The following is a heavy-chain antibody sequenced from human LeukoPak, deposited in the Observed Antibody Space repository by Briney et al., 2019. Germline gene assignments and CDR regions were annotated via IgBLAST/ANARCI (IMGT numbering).Heavy chain of an antibody. CDR2: ISGSGGST. V-gene: IGHV3-23*01. CDR3: AKDHNWNYVGGWFDP. J-gene: IGHJ5*02. D-gene: IGHD1-7*01. Sequence: GSLRLSCAASGFTFSSYAMSWVRQAPGKGLEWVSAISGSGGSTYYADSVKGRFTISRDNSKNTLYLQMNSLRAEDTAVYYRAKDHNWNYVGGWFDPWGQGTLVTVSS. CDR1: GFTFSSYA.